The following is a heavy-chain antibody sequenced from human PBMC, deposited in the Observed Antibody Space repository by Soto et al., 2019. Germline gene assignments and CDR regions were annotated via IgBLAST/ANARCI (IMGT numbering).Heavy chain of an antibody. J-gene: IGHJ4*02. D-gene: IGHD5-12*01. CDR1: GFTFSIYS. CDR2: ISSSSSTI. CDR3: ASGYSGHTSRNIFDY. V-gene: IGHV3-48*02. Sequence: PGGSLRLSCAASGFTFSIYSMNWVRQAPGKGLEWVSYISSSSSTIYYADSVKGRFTISRDNAKNSLYLQMNSLRDEDTAVYYCASGYSGHTSRNIFDYWGQGTLVTVSS.